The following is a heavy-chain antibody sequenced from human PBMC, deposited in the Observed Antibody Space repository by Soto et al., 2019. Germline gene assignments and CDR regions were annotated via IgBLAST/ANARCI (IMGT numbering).Heavy chain of an antibody. J-gene: IGHJ3*02. CDR1: GGTFSSYA. D-gene: IGHD3-3*01. Sequence: QVQLVQSGAEVKKPGSSVKVSCKASGGTFSSYAISWVRQAPGQGLEWMGGIIPIFGTANYAQKFQGRVTLTADESTSTAYMELSSLRSDDTAVYYCARESVGVVIRCAFDIWGQGTMVTVSS. CDR3: ARESVGVVIRCAFDI. V-gene: IGHV1-69*12. CDR2: IIPIFGTA.